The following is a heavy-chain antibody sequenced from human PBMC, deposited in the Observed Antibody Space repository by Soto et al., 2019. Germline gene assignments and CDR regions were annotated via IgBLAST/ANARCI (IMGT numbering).Heavy chain of an antibody. CDR2: ISGSGGST. J-gene: IGHJ4*02. CDR3: AKGIAAAGTGGYYFDY. CDR1: AIPFSSHA. V-gene: IGHV3-23*01. D-gene: IGHD6-13*01. Sequence: GGSLRLSCAASAIPFSSHAMSWVRKAPGKGLEWASAISGSGGSTNYADSVKGRFTISRDNSKSTLYLRMNSLRAEDTAVYYCAKGIAAAGTGGYYFDYWGQGTLVTVSS.